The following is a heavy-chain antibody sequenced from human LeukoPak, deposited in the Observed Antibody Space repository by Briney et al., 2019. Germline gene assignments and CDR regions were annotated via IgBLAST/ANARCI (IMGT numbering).Heavy chain of an antibody. CDR2: IRSKANNFAT. CDR1: GFTFSDSS. J-gene: IGHJ4*02. Sequence: GGSLRLSCAASGFTFSDSSIHWVRQASGKGLEWVGRIRSKANNFATAYAASVKGRFTISRDDSKNTAYLQMNSLRTEDTAVYYCTVNYCSGGSCYMLWGQGTLVTVSS. V-gene: IGHV3-73*01. CDR3: TVNYCSGGSCYML. D-gene: IGHD2-15*01.